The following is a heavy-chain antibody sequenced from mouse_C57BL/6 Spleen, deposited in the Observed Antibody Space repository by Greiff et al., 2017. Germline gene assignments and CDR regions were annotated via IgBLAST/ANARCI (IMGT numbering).Heavy chain of an antibody. Sequence: EVQLVESGGGLVQPGGSMKLSCAASGFTFSDAWMDWVRQSPEKGLEWVAEIRNKANNHATYYAESVKGRFTISSDDSKSSVYLQMNSLRAEDTGIYYCTRTYYYGSSYFYWYFDVWGTGTTVTVSS. D-gene: IGHD1-1*01. CDR3: TRTYYYGSSYFYWYFDV. V-gene: IGHV6-6*01. CDR2: IRNKANNHAT. CDR1: GFTFSDAW. J-gene: IGHJ1*03.